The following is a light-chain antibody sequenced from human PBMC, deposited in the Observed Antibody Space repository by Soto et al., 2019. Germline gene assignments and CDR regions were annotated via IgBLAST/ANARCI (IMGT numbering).Light chain of an antibody. Sequence: EIVLTQSPGTLSLSPGERATLSCRASQSVSSDYLAWYQQKPGQAPRLLTYGASSRATGIPARFSGSGSGTDFTLTISRLEPEDFAVYYCQQYGISPRTFGQGTKVEIK. CDR1: QSVSSDY. J-gene: IGKJ1*01. CDR3: QQYGISPRT. V-gene: IGKV3-20*01. CDR2: GAS.